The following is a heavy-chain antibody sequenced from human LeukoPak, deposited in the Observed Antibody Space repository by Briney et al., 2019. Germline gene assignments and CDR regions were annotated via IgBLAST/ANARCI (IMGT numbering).Heavy chain of an antibody. J-gene: IGHJ4*02. CDR3: ARGAQIVVAPAAQARPGPSGVDY. Sequence: GGSLRLSCASSGFTFSSYSMNSVRQPPGKGLDWVSSISSSSTYIYYADSVKGRFTISRDNAKNSLFLQMNSLSAEDTAVYYCARGAQIVVAPAAQARPGPSGVDYWGQGTLVTVSS. V-gene: IGHV3-21*01. CDR1: GFTFSSYS. CDR2: ISSSSTYI. D-gene: IGHD2-2*01.